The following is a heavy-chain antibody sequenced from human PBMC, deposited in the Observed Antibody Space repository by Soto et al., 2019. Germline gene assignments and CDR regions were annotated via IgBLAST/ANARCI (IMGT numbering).Heavy chain of an antibody. J-gene: IGHJ4*02. Sequence: SVKVSCKASGFTFTSSAVQWVRQARGQRLEWIGWIVVGSGNTNYAQKFQERVTITRDMSTSTAYMELSSLRSEDTAVYYCAAFPDCSSTSCPYYFDYWGQGTLVTVS. CDR3: AAFPDCSSTSCPYYFDY. D-gene: IGHD2-2*01. CDR2: IVVGSGNT. CDR1: GFTFTSSA. V-gene: IGHV1-58*01.